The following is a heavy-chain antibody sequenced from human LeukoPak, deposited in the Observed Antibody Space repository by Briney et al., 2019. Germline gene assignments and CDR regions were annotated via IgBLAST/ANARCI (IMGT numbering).Heavy chain of an antibody. V-gene: IGHV3-33*01. D-gene: IGHD4-23*01. CDR1: GFTFSSYG. Sequence: GGSLRLSCAASGFTFSSYGMHWVRQAPGKGLEWVAVIWYDGSNKYYADSVKGRFTISRDNSKNTLYLQMNSLRAEDTAVYYCVRKGYGGNSGLDYWGQGTLVTVSS. CDR2: IWYDGSNK. J-gene: IGHJ4*02. CDR3: VRKGYGGNSGLDY.